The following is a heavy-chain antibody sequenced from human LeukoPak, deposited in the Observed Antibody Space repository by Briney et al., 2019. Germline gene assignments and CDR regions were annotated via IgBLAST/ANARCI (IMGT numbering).Heavy chain of an antibody. CDR1: GGSFSGYY. Sequence: PSETLSLTCAVYGGSFSGYYWSWIRQPPGKGLEWIGEINHSGSTNYNPSLKGRVTISVDTSKNQFSLKLSSVTAADTAVYYCARGIAVAGTSGYYFDYWGQGTLVTVSS. CDR2: INHSGST. V-gene: IGHV4-34*01. D-gene: IGHD6-19*01. CDR3: ARGIAVAGTSGYYFDY. J-gene: IGHJ4*02.